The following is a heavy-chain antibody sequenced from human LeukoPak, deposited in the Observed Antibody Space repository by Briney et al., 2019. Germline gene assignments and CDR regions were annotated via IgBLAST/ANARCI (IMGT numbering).Heavy chain of an antibody. CDR2: INPNSGGT. J-gene: IGHJ5*02. D-gene: IGHD4-11*01. CDR3: AGDPSTTVTTSSNWFDP. V-gene: IGHV1-2*02. CDR1: GYTFTGYY. Sequence: ASVKVSCKASGYTFTGYYMHWVRQAPGQGLEWMGWINPNSGGTNYAQKFQGRVTMTRDTSISTAYMELSRLRSDDTAVYYCAGDPSTTVTTSSNWFDPWGQGTLVTVSS.